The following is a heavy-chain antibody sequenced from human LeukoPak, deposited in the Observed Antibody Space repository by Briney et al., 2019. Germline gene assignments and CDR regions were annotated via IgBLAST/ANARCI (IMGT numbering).Heavy chain of an antibody. Sequence: GASVKVSCKASGYAFTGYYMHWVRQAPGQGLEWMGWINPNSGGTNYAQKFQGRVTMTRDTSISTAYMELSRLRSDDTAVYYCARGRPNYYDSSGYYYFDFWCQGTLVTVS. CDR1: GYAFTGYY. CDR2: INPNSGGT. D-gene: IGHD3-22*01. V-gene: IGHV1-2*02. J-gene: IGHJ4*02. CDR3: ARGRPNYYDSSGYYYFDF.